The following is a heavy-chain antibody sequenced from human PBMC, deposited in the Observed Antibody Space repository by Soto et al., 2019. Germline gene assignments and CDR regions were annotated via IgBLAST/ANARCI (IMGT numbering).Heavy chain of an antibody. CDR1: GFTFSSYG. CDR2: IWYDGSNK. CDR3: ARDCAGYSSGWYQRGGFDY. V-gene: IGHV3-33*01. J-gene: IGHJ4*02. D-gene: IGHD6-19*01. Sequence: QVQLVESGGGVVQPGRSLRLSCAASGFTFSSYGMHWVSQAPGKGLEWVAVIWYDGSNKYYADSVKGRFTISRDNSKNPLYLQMNSRRAEDTAVYYCARDCAGYSSGWYQRGGFDYWGQGTLVTVSS.